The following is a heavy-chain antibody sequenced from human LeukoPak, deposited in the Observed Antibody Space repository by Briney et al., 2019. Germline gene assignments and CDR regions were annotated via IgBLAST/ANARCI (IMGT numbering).Heavy chain of an antibody. D-gene: IGHD2-8*01. J-gene: IGHJ5*02. V-gene: IGHV3-74*01. CDR3: ARDGVAFYNWFDH. CDR1: GFSFSNYW. CDR2: INSDGSST. Sequence: GGSLRLACAAAGFSFSNYWMHWVRQAPGKGLVWVSRINSDGSSTNYADSVKGRFTISRDNAKNTLYLQMNSLRAEDTAVYYCARDGVAFYNWFDHWGQGTLVTVSS.